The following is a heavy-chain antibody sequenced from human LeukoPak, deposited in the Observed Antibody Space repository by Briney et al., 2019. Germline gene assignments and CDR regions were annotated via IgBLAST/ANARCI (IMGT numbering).Heavy chain of an antibody. D-gene: IGHD6-13*01. CDR2: IYYSGST. Sequence: SQTLSLTCTVSGGSISSGDYYGSWIRQPPGKGREWIGYIYYSGSTYYNPSLKSRVTISVDTSKNQFSLKLSSVTAADTAVYYCAREGIAAAGRFDPWGQGTLVTVSS. CDR3: AREGIAAAGRFDP. CDR1: GGSISSGDYY. V-gene: IGHV4-30-4*01. J-gene: IGHJ5*02.